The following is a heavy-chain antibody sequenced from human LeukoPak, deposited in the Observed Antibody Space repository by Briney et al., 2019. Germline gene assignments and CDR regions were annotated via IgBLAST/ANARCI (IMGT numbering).Heavy chain of an antibody. CDR1: GFSFSGSA. D-gene: IGHD1-14*01. Sequence: PGGSLRLSCAASGFSFSGSAMHWVRQASGKGLEWVGRIRSKVNSYATAYAESVKGRFTISRDDSKNTAHLQMNSLRAEDTAVYYCARVGPWVNPDYYYYYMDVWGKGTTVTVSS. CDR3: ARVGPWVNPDYYYYYMDV. J-gene: IGHJ6*03. V-gene: IGHV3-73*01. CDR2: IRSKVNSYAT.